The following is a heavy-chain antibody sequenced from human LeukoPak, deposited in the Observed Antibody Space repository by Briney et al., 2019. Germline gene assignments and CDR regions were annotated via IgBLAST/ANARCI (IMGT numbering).Heavy chain of an antibody. Sequence: PGGSLRLSCAASGFTFSSYAMHWVRQAPGKGLEWVAVISYDGSNKYYADSVKGRFTISRDNSKNTLYLQMNSLRAEDTAVYYCARDPGYCSSTSCHSYYYGMDVWGQGTTVTVSS. V-gene: IGHV3-30-3*01. CDR1: GFTFSSYA. CDR2: ISYDGSNK. J-gene: IGHJ6*02. D-gene: IGHD2-2*01. CDR3: ARDPGYCSSTSCHSYYYGMDV.